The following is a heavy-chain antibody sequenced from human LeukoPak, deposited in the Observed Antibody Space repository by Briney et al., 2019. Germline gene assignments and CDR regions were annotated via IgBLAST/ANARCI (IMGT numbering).Heavy chain of an antibody. J-gene: IGHJ4*02. CDR2: IIPIFGTA. Sequence: GASVKVSCKASGGTFSSYAISWVRQAPGQGLEWMGGIIPIFGTANYAQKFQGRVTITTDESTSTAYMELSSLRSEDTAVYYCARSVPAGGTVKLELRYYFDYWGQGTLVTVSS. D-gene: IGHD1-7*01. V-gene: IGHV1-69*05. CDR3: ARSVPAGGTVKLELRYYFDY. CDR1: GGTFSSYA.